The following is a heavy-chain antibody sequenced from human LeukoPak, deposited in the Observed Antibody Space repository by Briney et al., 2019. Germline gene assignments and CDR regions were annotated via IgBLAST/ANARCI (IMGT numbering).Heavy chain of an antibody. Sequence: SETLSLTCTVSGASISRSPSYWHWIRQPPGMGLEWIVSIYESGSTYYNSSLKSRDTISVDTSKNQFSLKLSSVTAADTAVYYCARDKWEPRYAFDTWGQGTMVTVSS. CDR1: GASISRSPSY. J-gene: IGHJ3*02. CDR3: ARDKWEPRYAFDT. CDR2: IYESGST. D-gene: IGHD1-26*01. V-gene: IGHV4-39*07.